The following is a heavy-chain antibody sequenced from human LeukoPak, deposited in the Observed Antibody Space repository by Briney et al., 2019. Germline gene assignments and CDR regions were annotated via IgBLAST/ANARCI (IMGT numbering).Heavy chain of an antibody. V-gene: IGHV1-18*01. D-gene: IGHD3-3*01. J-gene: IGHJ3*02. CDR1: GYTFTSYG. CDR3: ARDEAITIFGVAHDAFDI. Sequence: RASVKVSCKASGYTFTSYGISWVRQAPGQGLEWMGWISAYNGNTNYAQKLQGRVTTTTDTSTSTAYMELRSLRSDDTAVYYCARDEAITIFGVAHDAFDIWGQGTMVTVSS. CDR2: ISAYNGNT.